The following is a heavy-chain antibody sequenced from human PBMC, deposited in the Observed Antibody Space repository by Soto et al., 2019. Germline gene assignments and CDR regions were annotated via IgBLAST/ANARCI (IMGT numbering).Heavy chain of an antibody. CDR2: IIPIFGTA. CDR3: ASPSTIDYYGSGNFDY. Sequence: ASVKVSCKASGGTFSSYAISWVRQAPGQGLEWMGGIIPIFGTANYAQKFQGRVAITADESTSTAYMELSSLRSEDTAVYYCASPSTIDYYGSGNFDYWGQGTLVTVSS. D-gene: IGHD3-10*01. CDR1: GGTFSSYA. V-gene: IGHV1-69*13. J-gene: IGHJ4*02.